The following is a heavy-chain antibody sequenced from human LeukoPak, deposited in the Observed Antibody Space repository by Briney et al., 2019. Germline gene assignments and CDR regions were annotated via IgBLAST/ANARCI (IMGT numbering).Heavy chain of an antibody. CDR3: AKGITLVRDNGTLFDC. V-gene: IGHV3-23*01. CDR2: ISGSGGST. Sequence: GGSLRLSCAASGFTFSSYAMSWVRQAPGKGLEWVSAISGSGGSTYYADSVKGRFTISRDNSKNTLYLQMNSLRAEDTAVYYCAKGITLVRDNGTLFDCWGQGTLVTVSS. D-gene: IGHD3-10*01. J-gene: IGHJ4*02. CDR1: GFTFSSYA.